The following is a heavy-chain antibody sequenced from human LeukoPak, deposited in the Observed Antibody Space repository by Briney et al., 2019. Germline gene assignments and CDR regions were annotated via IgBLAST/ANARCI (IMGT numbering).Heavy chain of an antibody. CDR2: IYYSGST. D-gene: IGHD5-12*01. Sequence: PSETLSLTCTVSGGSISSYYWSWIRQPPGKGLEWIGYIYYSGSTNYNPSLKSRVTISVDTSKNQFSLKLSSVTAADTAVYYCARALRDGYNPDYYYYYGMDVWGQGTTVTVSS. V-gene: IGHV4-59*01. CDR1: GGSISSYY. J-gene: IGHJ6*02. CDR3: ARALRDGYNPDYYYYYGMDV.